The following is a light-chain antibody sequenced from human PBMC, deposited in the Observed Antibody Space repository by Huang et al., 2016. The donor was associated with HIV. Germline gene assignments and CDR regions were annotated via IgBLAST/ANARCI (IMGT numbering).Light chain of an antibody. CDR2: GAS. Sequence: EIVLTQSPGTLSLSPGERATLSCRASQSVSSSYLAWYQQKPGQAPRLLMYGASTRATGLPDRFSGRGSETDFILTISRLEPEDFAVYYCRQCDTSPFTFGPGTTVDIK. CDR1: QSVSSSY. CDR3: RQCDTSPFT. J-gene: IGKJ3*01. V-gene: IGKV3-20*01.